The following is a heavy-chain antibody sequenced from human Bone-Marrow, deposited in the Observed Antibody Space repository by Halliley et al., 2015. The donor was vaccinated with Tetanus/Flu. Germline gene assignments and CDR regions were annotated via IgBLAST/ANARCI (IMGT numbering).Heavy chain of an antibody. J-gene: IGHJ4*02. D-gene: IGHD3-10*01. Sequence: IGYIFYSGTTYYNPSLKSRVTISVATSQNRLSLKLSSVTAADTAVYFCARAFPGYPYGDYFDYWGQGTLVTVSS. CDR2: IFYSGTT. V-gene: IGHV4-31*02. CDR3: ARAFPGYPYGDYFDY.